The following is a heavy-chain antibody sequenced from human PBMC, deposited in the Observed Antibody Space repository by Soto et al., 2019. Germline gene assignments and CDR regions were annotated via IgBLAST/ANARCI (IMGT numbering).Heavy chain of an antibody. Sequence: EVQLLESGGGVVQPGGSLRLSCAASGFTFSAYAMSWVRQAPGKGLQWVSGVGGSDTDKHYADSVRGRFTVSRDNSKNPLYVQMNSLRVDDTAVYYCAKDATAVNGVWDPFDMWGQGTEVTVSS. V-gene: IGHV3-23*01. D-gene: IGHD2-8*01. CDR1: GFTFSAYA. CDR3: AKDATAVNGVWDPFDM. J-gene: IGHJ3*02. CDR2: VGGSDTDK.